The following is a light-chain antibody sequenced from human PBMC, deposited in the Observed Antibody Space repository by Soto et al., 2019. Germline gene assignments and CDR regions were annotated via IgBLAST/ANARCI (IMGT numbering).Light chain of an antibody. CDR3: QKYNSAPLT. CDR2: ATS. J-gene: IGKJ4*01. Sequence: DVQMTQSPSSLSAFVGDRATITCRASQGIAPYLAWFQQKPGKVPKLLIYATSTFQSGVPSRFSGSGYGTDFTLTISSLQPEDVGTYYGQKYNSAPLTFGGGTKVEIK. CDR1: QGIAPY. V-gene: IGKV1-27*01.